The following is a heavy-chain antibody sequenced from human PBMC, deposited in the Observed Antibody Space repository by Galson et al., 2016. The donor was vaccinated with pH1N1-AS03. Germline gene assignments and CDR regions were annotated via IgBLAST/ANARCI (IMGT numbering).Heavy chain of an antibody. CDR2: ISGLGEST. D-gene: IGHD4-17*01. CDR1: GFIFSNYA. Sequence: SLRLSCAASGFIFSNYAMPWVRQAPGKGLQWVSTISGLGESTKYADSVKGRFTISRDNSKNTVNLHMNSLRVEDTAVYYCANRGDTLGFFESWGQGTLVTVSS. J-gene: IGHJ4*02. V-gene: IGHV3-23*01. CDR3: ANRGDTLGFFES.